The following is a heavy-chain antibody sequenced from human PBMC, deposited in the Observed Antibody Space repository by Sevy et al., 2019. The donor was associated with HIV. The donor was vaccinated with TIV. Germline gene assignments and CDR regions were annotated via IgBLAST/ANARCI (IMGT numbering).Heavy chain of an antibody. CDR3: ASAGRAAILGGYYYYGMDV. D-gene: IGHD2-2*02. J-gene: IGHJ6*02. CDR1: GFTFSDYY. Sequence: GGSLRLSCAASGFTFSDYYMSWIRQAPGKGLEWVSYISSSGSTIYYADSVKGGFTISRDNAKNSLYLQMNSLRAEDTAVYYWASAGRAAILGGYYYYGMDVWGQGTTVTVSS. CDR2: ISSSGSTI. V-gene: IGHV3-11*01.